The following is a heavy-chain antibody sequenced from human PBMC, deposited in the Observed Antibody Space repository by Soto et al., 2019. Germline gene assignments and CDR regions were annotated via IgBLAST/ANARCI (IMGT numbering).Heavy chain of an antibody. CDR3: ARHLYLTATYLAAFDV. Sequence: ASDTLSLTCTVFRFPISSFYWSWIAKPPGKGLEWIGYIYVSANTNYSPSLKSRLTMSLDTSKSHFSLKLISVTAADTAVYYCARHLYLTATYLAAFDVWGHGTMVT. V-gene: IGHV4-59*08. CDR1: RFPISSFY. J-gene: IGHJ3*01. D-gene: IGHD2-21*02. CDR2: IYVSANT.